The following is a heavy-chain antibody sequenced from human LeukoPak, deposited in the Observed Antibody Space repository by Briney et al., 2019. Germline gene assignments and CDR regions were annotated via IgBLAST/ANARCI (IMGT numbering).Heavy chain of an antibody. CDR3: ARDHCSGGSCYRYYYYGMDV. V-gene: IGHV3-64*04. CDR1: GFTFSSYA. J-gene: IGHJ6*02. D-gene: IGHD2-15*01. CDR2: ISSNGGST. Sequence: PGGSLRLSCSASGFTFSSYAMHWVRQAPGKGLEYVSAISSNGGSTYYADSVKGRFTISRDNSKNTLYLQMNSLRAEDTAVYYCARDHCSGGSCYRYYYYGMDVWGQGTTVTVSS.